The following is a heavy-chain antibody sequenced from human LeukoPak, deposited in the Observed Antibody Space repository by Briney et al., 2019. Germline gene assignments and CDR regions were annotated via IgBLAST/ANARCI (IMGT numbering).Heavy chain of an antibody. D-gene: IGHD5-24*01. Sequence: PSETLSLTCTVSGGSMNSYYWSWIRQPPGKGLEWIGYIHYSGSTKYNPSLKSRVTISVDTSKNQFSLKLSSVTAADTAVYYCARGARAGYNLEPFDYWGQGTLVTVSS. J-gene: IGHJ4*02. V-gene: IGHV4-59*08. CDR2: IHYSGST. CDR3: ARGARAGYNLEPFDY. CDR1: GGSMNSYY.